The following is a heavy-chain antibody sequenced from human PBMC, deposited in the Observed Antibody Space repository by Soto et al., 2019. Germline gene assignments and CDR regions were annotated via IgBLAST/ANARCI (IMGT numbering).Heavy chain of an antibody. CDR1: EGTFNSYA. D-gene: IGHD6-13*01. Sequence: QAQVVQSGAEVRKPGSSVKLSCKASEGTFNSYAIAWVRQAPGQGLEWMGGIIPYYNTLNYAQKFQDRATITADDSTNTVYMELSSLRSDATAVYFCASGASRWYPYCFDSWAQGTLVTVSS. V-gene: IGHV1-69*01. CDR2: IIPYYNTL. J-gene: IGHJ4*02. CDR3: ASGASRWYPYCFDS.